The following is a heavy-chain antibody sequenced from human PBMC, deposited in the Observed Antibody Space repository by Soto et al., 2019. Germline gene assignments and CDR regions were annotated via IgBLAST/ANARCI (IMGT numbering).Heavy chain of an antibody. CDR2: INAGNGNT. CDR3: ARGVGGEASKYYYYYYMDV. CDR1: GYTFTSYA. D-gene: IGHD2-15*01. V-gene: IGHV1-3*01. J-gene: IGHJ6*03. Sequence: GASVKVSCKASGYTFTSYAMHWVRQAPGQRLEWMGWINAGNGNTKYSQKFQGRVTITRDTSASTTYMELSSLRSEDTAVYYCARGVGGEASKYYYYYYMDVWGKGTTVTVSS.